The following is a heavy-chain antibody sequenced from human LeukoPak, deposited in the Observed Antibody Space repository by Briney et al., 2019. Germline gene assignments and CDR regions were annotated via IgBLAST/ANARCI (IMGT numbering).Heavy chain of an antibody. CDR2: IYYSGST. V-gene: IGHV4-59*01. Sequence: SETLSLTCTASGGSISSYYWSWIRQPPGKGLEWIGYIYYSGSTNYNPSLKSRVTISVDTSKNQFSLKLSSVTAADTAVYYCARDRFFDWNDSDALDIWGQGTMVTVSS. CDR1: GGSISSYY. D-gene: IGHD1-1*01. CDR3: ARDRFFDWNDSDALDI. J-gene: IGHJ3*02.